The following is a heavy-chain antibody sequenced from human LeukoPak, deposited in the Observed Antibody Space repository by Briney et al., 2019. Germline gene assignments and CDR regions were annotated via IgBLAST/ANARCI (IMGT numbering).Heavy chain of an antibody. CDR1: GGTFSSYA. CDR3: ARDLWDISGIARNDY. D-gene: IGHD2-15*01. Sequence: SVKVSCRASGGTFSSYAISWVRQAPGQGLEWMGRIIPILGIANYAQKFQGRVTITADKSTSTAYMELSSLRSEDTAVYYCARDLWDISGIARNDYWGQGTLVTVSS. V-gene: IGHV1-69*04. J-gene: IGHJ4*02. CDR2: IIPILGIA.